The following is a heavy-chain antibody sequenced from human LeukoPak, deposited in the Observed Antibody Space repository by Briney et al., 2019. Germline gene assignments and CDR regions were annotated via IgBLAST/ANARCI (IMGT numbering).Heavy chain of an antibody. J-gene: IGHJ4*02. V-gene: IGHV4-34*01. CDR2: INHSGST. D-gene: IGHD2-2*01. CDR3: ARGPPLYCSSTSCYIFDY. CDR1: GGSFSGYY. Sequence: SETLSLTCAVYGGSFSGYYWSWIRQPPGKGLEWIGEINHSGSTNYNPSLKSRVTISVDTSKNQFSLKLSSVTAADTAVYYCARGPPLYCSSTSCYIFDYWGQGTLVTVSS.